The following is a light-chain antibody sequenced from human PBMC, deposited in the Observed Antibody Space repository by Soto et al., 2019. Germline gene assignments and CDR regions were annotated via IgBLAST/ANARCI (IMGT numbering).Light chain of an antibody. V-gene: IGKV3-15*01. CDR3: QQYNKWPRT. CDR2: LAS. J-gene: IGKJ1*01. Sequence: EVVMTQSPATLSVSPGERATLSCRASQSVGSNLAWYQQKPGQAPRLLIYLASTRATGIPARFSGSWSGTEFTLTISSLQSEDFAVYYCQQYNKWPRTFGQGTKVEIK. CDR1: QSVGSN.